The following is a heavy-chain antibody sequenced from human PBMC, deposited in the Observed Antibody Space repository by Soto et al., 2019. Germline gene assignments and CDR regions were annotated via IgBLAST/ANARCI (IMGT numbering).Heavy chain of an antibody. V-gene: IGHV4-31*03. J-gene: IGHJ5*02. CDR2: IYYSGST. CDR1: GGSISSGGYY. D-gene: IGHD6-13*01. Sequence: QVQLQESGPGLVKPSQTLSLTCTVSGGSISSGGYYWSWIRQHPGKGLEWIGYIYYSGSTYYNQSLNSRVTISVDTSKNQFSLKLSSVTAADTAVYYCARDRHIAAAGNLGWFDPWGQGTLVTVSS. CDR3: ARDRHIAAAGNLGWFDP.